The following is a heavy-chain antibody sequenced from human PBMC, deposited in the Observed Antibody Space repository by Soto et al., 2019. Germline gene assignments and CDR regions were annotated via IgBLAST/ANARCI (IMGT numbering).Heavy chain of an antibody. J-gene: IGHJ4*02. CDR2: ISSSSSYI. CDR1: GFTFSSYS. V-gene: IGHV3-21*01. CDR3: AREFPPTIYSGYDN. Sequence: GGSLRLSCAASGFTFSSYSMNWVRQAPGKGLEWVSSISSSSSYIYYADSVKGRFTISRDNAKNSLYLQMNSLRAEDTAVYYCAREFPPTIYSGYDNWGQGTLVTVSS. D-gene: IGHD5-12*01.